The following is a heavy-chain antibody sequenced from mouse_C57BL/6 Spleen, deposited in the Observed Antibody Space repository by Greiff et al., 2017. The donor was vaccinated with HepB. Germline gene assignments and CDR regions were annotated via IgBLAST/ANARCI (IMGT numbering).Heavy chain of an antibody. CDR1: GYTFTSYW. Sequence: QVQLQQPGAELVKPGASVKMSCKASGYTFTSYWITWVKQRPGQGLEWIGDIYPGSGSTNYNEKFKSKATLTVDTSSSTAYMQLSSLTSEDSAVYYCARSPGTDYSNCYGYFDVWGTGTTVTVSS. CDR2: IYPGSGST. D-gene: IGHD2-5*01. CDR3: ARSPGTDYSNCYGYFDV. V-gene: IGHV1-55*01. J-gene: IGHJ1*03.